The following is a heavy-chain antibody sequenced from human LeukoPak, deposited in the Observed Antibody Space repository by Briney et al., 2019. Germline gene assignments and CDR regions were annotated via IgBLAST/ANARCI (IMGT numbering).Heavy chain of an antibody. D-gene: IGHD3-22*01. V-gene: IGHV4-59*01. CDR2: IYYSGST. Sequence: SETLSLTCTVSGGSISSCYWSWIRQPPGKGLEWIGYIYYSGSTNYNPSLKSRVTISVDTSKNQFSLKLSSVTAADTAVYYCARVDYYYDSSGYYLPGWYFDLWGRGTLVTVSS. J-gene: IGHJ2*01. CDR3: ARVDYYYDSSGYYLPGWYFDL. CDR1: GGSISSCY.